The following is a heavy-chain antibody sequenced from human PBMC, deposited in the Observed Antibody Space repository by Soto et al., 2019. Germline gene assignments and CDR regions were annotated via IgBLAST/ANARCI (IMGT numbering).Heavy chain of an antibody. CDR3: AKSHYDSSGYYPNYAGRDAFDI. CDR2: ISGSGGST. V-gene: IGHV3-23*01. Sequence: EVQLLESGGGLVQPGGSLRLSCAASGFTFSSYAMSWVRQAPGKGLEWGSAISGSGGSTYYADSVKGRFTISRDNSKNTLYLQMNSLRAEDTAVYYCAKSHYDSSGYYPNYAGRDAFDIWGQGTMVTVSS. J-gene: IGHJ3*02. CDR1: GFTFSSYA. D-gene: IGHD3-22*01.